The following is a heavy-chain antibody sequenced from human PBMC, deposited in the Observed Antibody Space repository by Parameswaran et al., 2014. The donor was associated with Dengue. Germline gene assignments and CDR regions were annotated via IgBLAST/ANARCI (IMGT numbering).Heavy chain of an antibody. CDR2: IYHSGST. J-gene: IGHJ5*02. V-gene: IGHV4-4*02. Sequence: ASETLSLTCAVSGGSISSSNWWSWVRQPPGKGLEWIGEIYHSGSTNYNPSLKSRVTISVDKSKNQFSLKLSSVTAADTAVYYCARDTYCSGGSCYLGKWFDPWGQGTLVTVSS. CDR3: ARDTYCSGGSCYLGKWFDP. CDR1: GGSISSSNW. D-gene: IGHD2-15*01.